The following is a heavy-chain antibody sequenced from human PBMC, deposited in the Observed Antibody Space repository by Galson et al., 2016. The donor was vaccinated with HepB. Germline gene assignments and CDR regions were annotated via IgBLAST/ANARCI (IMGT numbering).Heavy chain of an antibody. J-gene: IGHJ6*02. Sequence: CAISGDSVSTNSAAWNWIRQSPSRGLEWLGRTYYRSKWYNEYAISVKSRITINPDTSKNQFSLQLNSVTPEDTAIYYCARGNAASTEYHFALDVWGQGTTVTVSS. V-gene: IGHV6-1*01. CDR1: GDSVSTNSAA. CDR2: TYYRSKWYN. D-gene: IGHD6-13*01. CDR3: ARGNAASTEYHFALDV.